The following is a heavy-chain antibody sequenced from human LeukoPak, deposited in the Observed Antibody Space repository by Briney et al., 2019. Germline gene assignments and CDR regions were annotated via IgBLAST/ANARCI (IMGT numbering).Heavy chain of an antibody. CDR2: ISYDGSYN. Sequence: PGRSLRLSCAASGFTFSSYSMHWVRQAPGKGLEWVAFISYDGSYNDYADSVKGRFTISRDNSKNTLYLQMNSLRTEDTAVYYCARDLDRFFDYWGQGTLVTVSS. CDR1: GFTFSSYS. D-gene: IGHD3-3*01. V-gene: IGHV3-30*04. CDR3: ARDLDRFFDY. J-gene: IGHJ4*02.